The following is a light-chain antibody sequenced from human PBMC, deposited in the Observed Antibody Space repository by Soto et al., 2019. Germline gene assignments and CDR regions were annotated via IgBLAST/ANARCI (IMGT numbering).Light chain of an antibody. V-gene: IGKV1-13*02. J-gene: IGKJ4*01. CDR1: QGISSA. Sequence: AIQLTQSPSSLSASVGDRVTITCRASQGISSALAWYQQKPGKAPKLLIFDASSLESGVPSRFSGSGSGTVFPPPISSLQPEDLATYYCKQFNSYPLTFGGGTKVET. CDR3: KQFNSYPLT. CDR2: DAS.